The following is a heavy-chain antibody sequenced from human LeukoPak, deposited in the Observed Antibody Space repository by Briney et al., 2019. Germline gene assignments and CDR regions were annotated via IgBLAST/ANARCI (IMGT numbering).Heavy chain of an antibody. J-gene: IGHJ2*01. CDR2: TYYRSKWHT. CDR3: TSGPRSFDL. Sequence: SQTLSVTCAISGDSVSSSSAAWNWIRQSPSRGLEWLGRTYYRSKWHTEYAISVRSRITINPDTSKNQFSLYLNSVTPEDTAVYYCTSGPRSFDLWGRGTLVTVSS. D-gene: IGHD3/OR15-3a*01. V-gene: IGHV6-1*01. CDR1: GDSVSSSSAA.